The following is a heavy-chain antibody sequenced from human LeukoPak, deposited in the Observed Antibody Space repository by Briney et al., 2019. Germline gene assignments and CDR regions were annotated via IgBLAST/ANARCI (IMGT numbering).Heavy chain of an antibody. CDR1: GYTFTSYY. Sequence: GASVKVSCKASGYTFTSYYMHWVRQAPGQGLEWMGIINPSGGSTNYAQKSQGRVTMTRDTSTSTVYMELSSLRSEDTAVYYCATMVRGSNWFDPWGQGTLVTVSS. CDR3: ATMVRGSNWFDP. V-gene: IGHV1-46*01. CDR2: INPSGGST. D-gene: IGHD3-10*01. J-gene: IGHJ5*02.